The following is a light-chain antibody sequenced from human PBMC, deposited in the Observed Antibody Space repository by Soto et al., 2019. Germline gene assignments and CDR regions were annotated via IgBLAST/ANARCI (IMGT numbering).Light chain of an antibody. J-gene: IGKJ1*01. CDR1: QSVSNN. CDR2: DAS. V-gene: IGKV3-15*01. Sequence: ILMTQSPATLSVSPGERATLSCRASQSVSNNLAWYQQKPGQAPRLLIYDASTSPTGLPARLSGSGSGTEFTLSISGLQSEDFAVYYCHQYNNWPPWTFGKGTKVAIK. CDR3: HQYNNWPPWT.